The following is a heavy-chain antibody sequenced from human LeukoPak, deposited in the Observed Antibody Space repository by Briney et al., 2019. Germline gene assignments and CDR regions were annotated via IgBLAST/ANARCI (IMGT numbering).Heavy chain of an antibody. V-gene: IGHV4-59*01. Sequence: SETLSLTCTVSGGSISSYYWSWIRQPPGKGLKWIGYIYYSGSTNYNPSLKSRVTISVDTSKNQFSLKLSSVTAADTAVYYCARWRREIDPWGQGTLVTVSS. CDR2: IYYSGST. J-gene: IGHJ5*02. D-gene: IGHD3-3*01. CDR3: ARWRREIDP. CDR1: GGSISSYY.